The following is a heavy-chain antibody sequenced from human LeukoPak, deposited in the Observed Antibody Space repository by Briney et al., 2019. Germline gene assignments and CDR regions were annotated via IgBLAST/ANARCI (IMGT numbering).Heavy chain of an antibody. Sequence: ASVKVSCKASGYTFTDYYMHWVRQAPGQGLEWMGWINPKSGGTNYAQKFQGRVTMTRDTSISPAFMELSRLKSDDTAVYYCAKLEQTFDFHYWGQGTLVTVSS. V-gene: IGHV1-2*02. D-gene: IGHD3-10*01. CDR2: INPKSGGT. J-gene: IGHJ4*02. CDR3: AKLEQTFDFHY. CDR1: GYTFTDYY.